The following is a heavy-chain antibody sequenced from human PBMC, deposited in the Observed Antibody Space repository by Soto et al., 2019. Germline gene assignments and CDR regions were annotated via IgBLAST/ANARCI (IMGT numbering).Heavy chain of an antibody. Sequence: QVQLQESGPGLVKPSETLSLTCTVSGGSISSYYWSWIRQPPGKGLEWIGYIYYSVSTNYNPSLKSRVTISVDTSNNQFSLKLSSVTAADTAMYYCARLGSGSFRDWGQGTLVTASS. J-gene: IGHJ4*02. CDR1: GGSISSYY. D-gene: IGHD1-26*01. CDR2: IYYSVST. CDR3: ARLGSGSFRD. V-gene: IGHV4-59*01.